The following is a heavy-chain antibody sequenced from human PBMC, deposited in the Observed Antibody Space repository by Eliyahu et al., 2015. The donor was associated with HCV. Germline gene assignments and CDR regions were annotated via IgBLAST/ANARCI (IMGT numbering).Heavy chain of an antibody. CDR2: ISYDGSNK. CDR3: AKDRGPVTTRYPYYYYGMDV. J-gene: IGHJ6*02. CDR1: SSYG. Sequence: SSYGMHWVRQAPGKGLEWVAVISYDGSNKYYADSVKGRFTISRDNSKNTLYLQMNSLRAEDTAVYYCAKDRGPVTTRYPYYYYGMDVWGQGTTVTVSS. D-gene: IGHD4-17*01. V-gene: IGHV3-30*18.